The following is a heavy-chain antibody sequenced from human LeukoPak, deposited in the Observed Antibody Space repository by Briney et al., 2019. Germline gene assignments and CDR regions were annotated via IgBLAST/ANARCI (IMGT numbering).Heavy chain of an antibody. CDR3: ARTPLVVAPPWDY. J-gene: IGHJ4*02. V-gene: IGHV1-58*01. CDR1: GFTFTSSA. Sequence: SVKVSCKASGFTFTSSAVQWVRQARGQRLEWIGWIVVGSGNTNYAQKFQERVTITRDMSTSTAYMELTSLRSDDTAVYYCARTPLVVAPPWDYWGQGTLVTVSS. D-gene: IGHD3-22*01. CDR2: IVVGSGNT.